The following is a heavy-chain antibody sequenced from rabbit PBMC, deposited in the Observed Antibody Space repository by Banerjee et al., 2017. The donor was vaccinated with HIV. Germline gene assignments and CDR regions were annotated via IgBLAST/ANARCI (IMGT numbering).Heavy chain of an antibody. Sequence: QEQLEESGGDLVKPEGSLTLTCKASGFSLNNNYVMRWVRQAPGKGLERIESIYSTSGTTSYADWEKGRFAIAKTSSASVALQRASLTAAGTATCFCAREDGSLGYSFNLWGPGTIVTVS. J-gene: IGHJ4*01. V-gene: IGHV1S45*01. CDR1: GFSLNNNYV. D-gene: IGHD5-1*01. CDR2: IYSTSGTT. CDR3: AREDGSLGYSFNL.